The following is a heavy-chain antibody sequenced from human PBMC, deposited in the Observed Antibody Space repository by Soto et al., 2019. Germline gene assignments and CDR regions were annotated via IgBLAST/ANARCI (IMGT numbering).Heavy chain of an antibody. CDR2: ISSSSSYI. Sequence: GGSLRLSCAASGFTFSSYSMNWVRQAPGKGLEWVSSISSSSSYIYYADSVKGRFTISRDNAKNSLYLQMNSLRAEDTAVYYCARELTGTTGAGAFDIWGQGTMVTVSS. J-gene: IGHJ3*02. CDR3: ARELTGTTGAGAFDI. CDR1: GFTFSSYS. D-gene: IGHD1-20*01. V-gene: IGHV3-21*01.